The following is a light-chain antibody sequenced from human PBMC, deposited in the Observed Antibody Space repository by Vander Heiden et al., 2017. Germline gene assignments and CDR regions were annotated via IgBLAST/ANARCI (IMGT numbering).Light chain of an antibody. CDR3: QQRSNWPPSIT. CDR1: QSVSSY. V-gene: IGKV3-11*01. J-gene: IGKJ5*01. CDR2: DGS. Sequence: EIVLTQSPATLSLSPGERATLSCRASQSVSSYLAWYQQKPGQAPRLLIYDGSKRATGIPARFSGSGSGTDFTLTISGLESEDFAVYYCQQRSNWPPSITFGQGTRLEIK.